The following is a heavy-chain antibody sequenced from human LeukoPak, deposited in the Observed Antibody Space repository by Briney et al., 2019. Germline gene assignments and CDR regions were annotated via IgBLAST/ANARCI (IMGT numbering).Heavy chain of an antibody. CDR3: ATGGYYIDY. Sequence: GGSLRLSCAASGFTFRNAWMNWVRQAPGKGLEWVGRIKSKVDGGTTDYAAPGKGRFTISRDDSQNTVYLQMDSLKTEDTAVYYCATGGYYIDYWGQGTLVTVSS. V-gene: IGHV3-15*01. CDR2: IKSKVDGGTT. CDR1: GFTFRNAW. J-gene: IGHJ4*02.